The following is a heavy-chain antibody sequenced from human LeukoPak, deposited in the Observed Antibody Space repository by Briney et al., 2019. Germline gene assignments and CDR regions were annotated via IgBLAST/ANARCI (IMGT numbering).Heavy chain of an antibody. V-gene: IGHV4-34*01. D-gene: IGHD3-22*01. CDR1: GGSFSGYY. J-gene: IGHJ4*02. Sequence: PSETLSLTCAVYGGSFSGYYWSWIRQPPGKGLEWIGEINHSGSTNYNPSLKSRVTISVDTSKNQFSLKLSSVTAADTAVYYCARRGTDYDSGGYYLGRPAYFDYWGQGTLVTVSS. CDR2: INHSGST. CDR3: ARRGTDYDSGGYYLGRPAYFDY.